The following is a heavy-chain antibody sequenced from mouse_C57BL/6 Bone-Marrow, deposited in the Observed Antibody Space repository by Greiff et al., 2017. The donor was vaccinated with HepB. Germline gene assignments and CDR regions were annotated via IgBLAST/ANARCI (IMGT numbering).Heavy chain of an antibody. CDR2: IDPNSGGT. CDR3: ARSEDYSNCVRYAMDY. Sequence: QVQLQQPGAELVKPGASVKLSCKASGYTFTSYWMHWVKQRPGRGLEWIGRIDPNSGGTKYNEKFKSKATLTVDKPSSTAYMQLSSLTSEDSAVYYCARSEDYSNCVRYAMDYWGQGTSVTVSS. J-gene: IGHJ4*01. D-gene: IGHD2-5*01. V-gene: IGHV1-72*01. CDR1: GYTFTSYW.